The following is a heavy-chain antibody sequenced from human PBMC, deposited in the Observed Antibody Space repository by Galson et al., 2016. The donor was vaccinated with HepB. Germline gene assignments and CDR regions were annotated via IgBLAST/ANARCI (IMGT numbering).Heavy chain of an antibody. D-gene: IGHD1-26*01. CDR3: AKDGILGTTTQSKGMDV. J-gene: IGHJ6*02. Sequence: SLRLSCAASGFTFSIYAMHWVRQAPGKGLEWVALIPYDGSSRYYADSVRGRFTISRDNSKNTLYLQMDSLRPEDTAVYYCAKDGILGTTTQSKGMDVWGQGTTVTVSS. V-gene: IGHV3-30-3*01. CDR1: GFTFSIYA. CDR2: IPYDGSSR.